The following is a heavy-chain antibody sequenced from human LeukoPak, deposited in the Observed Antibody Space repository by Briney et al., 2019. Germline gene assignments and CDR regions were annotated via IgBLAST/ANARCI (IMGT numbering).Heavy chain of an antibody. CDR1: GGSISSGSYY. J-gene: IGHJ4*02. V-gene: IGHV4-61*02. D-gene: IGHD3-3*01. CDR3: ARESLYDFWSGYYYFDY. CDR2: IYTSGST. Sequence: PSETLSLTCTVSGGSISSGSYYWSWIRQPAGKGLEWIGRIYTSGSTNYNPSLKSRVTMSVDTSKNQFSLKLSSVTAADTAVYYCARESLYDFWSGYYYFDYWGQGTLVTVSS.